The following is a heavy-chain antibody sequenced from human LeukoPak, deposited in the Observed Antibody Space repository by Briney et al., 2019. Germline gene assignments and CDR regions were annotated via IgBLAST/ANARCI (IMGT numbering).Heavy chain of an antibody. V-gene: IGHV1-18*01. CDR2: ISGYNGYT. CDR3: ARDKAVTTELTQYFHH. J-gene: IGHJ1*01. CDR1: GYTFTNYG. Sequence: GASVKVSCKASGYTFTNYGLSWVRQAPGQGLEWMGWISGYNGYTNYAQKFQFRVTMTTDTSTSTAYMELRSLTSDDTAVYYCARDKAVTTELTQYFHHWGQGTLVTVSS. D-gene: IGHD4-11*01.